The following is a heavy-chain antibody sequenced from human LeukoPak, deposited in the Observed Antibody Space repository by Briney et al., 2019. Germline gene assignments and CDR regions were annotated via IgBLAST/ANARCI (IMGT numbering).Heavy chain of an antibody. CDR3: ARQRPVMAAAGTRGWFDP. D-gene: IGHD6-13*01. CDR1: GGSISSSSYY. CDR2: IYYSGST. Sequence: SETLSLTCTVSGGSISSSSYYWGWIRQPQGKGLEWIVSIYYSGSTYYNPSLKSRVTISVDTSKNQFSLKLSSVPAADTAVYYCARQRPVMAAAGTRGWFDPWGQGTLVTVSS. V-gene: IGHV4-39*01. J-gene: IGHJ5*02.